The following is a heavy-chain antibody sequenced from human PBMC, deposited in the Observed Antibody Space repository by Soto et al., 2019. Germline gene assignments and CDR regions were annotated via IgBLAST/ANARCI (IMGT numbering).Heavy chain of an antibody. D-gene: IGHD3-10*01. V-gene: IGHV4-31*03. CDR3: ARGPNPMVRGVVISAFEF. Sequence: SETLSLTCTVSVASISIGGYYWTWIRQHPTKGLEWIGYIYYSGSTYYNPSLKSRVTMSVDTSKNEFYLKLSSVTAADTAVYYCARGPNPMVRGVVISAFEFWGQGSLVTVSS. CDR2: IYYSGST. CDR1: VASISIGGYY. J-gene: IGHJ4*02.